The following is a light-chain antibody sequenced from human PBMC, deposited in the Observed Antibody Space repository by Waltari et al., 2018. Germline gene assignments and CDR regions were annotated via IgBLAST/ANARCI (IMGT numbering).Light chain of an antibody. CDR1: SSDVGGYNY. V-gene: IGLV2-11*01. CDR2: DVS. Sequence: QSALTQPRSVSGSPGQSVTISCTGTSSDVGGYNYVSWYQQHPGKAPKLMIYDVSKRPSGVPDRFSGSKSGNTASLTISGLQAEDEADYYCSSYAGSYTYDFGTGTKVTVL. J-gene: IGLJ1*01. CDR3: SSYAGSYTYD.